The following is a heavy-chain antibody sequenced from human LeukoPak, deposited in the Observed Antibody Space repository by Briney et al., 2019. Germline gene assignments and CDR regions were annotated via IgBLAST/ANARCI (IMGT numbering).Heavy chain of an antibody. J-gene: IGHJ4*02. CDR3: ARDQEGFDH. V-gene: IGHV1-46*01. Sequence: ASVKVSCKASGYSFTSNYIHWVRQAPGQGLEWMGMIYPRDGSTSYAQKFQGRVTVTRDTSTSTVHMELSGLRSEDTAVYYCARDQEGFDHWGQGTLVTVSS. CDR1: GYSFTSNY. CDR2: IYPRDGST.